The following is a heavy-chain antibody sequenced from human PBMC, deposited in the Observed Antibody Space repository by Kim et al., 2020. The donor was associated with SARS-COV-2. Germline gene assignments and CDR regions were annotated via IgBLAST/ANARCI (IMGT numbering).Heavy chain of an antibody. CDR2: IYYSGST. D-gene: IGHD3-10*01. J-gene: IGHJ4*02. CDR1: GGSISSSSYY. CDR3: ARHLTTLHPMVRGHVTNSGALDY. V-gene: IGHV4-39*01. Sequence: SETLSLTCTVSGGSISSSSYYWGWIRQPPGKGLEWIGSIYYSGSTYYNPSLKSRVTISVDTSKNQFSLKLSSVTAADTAVYYCARHLTTLHPMVRGHVTNSGALDYWGQGTLVTVSS.